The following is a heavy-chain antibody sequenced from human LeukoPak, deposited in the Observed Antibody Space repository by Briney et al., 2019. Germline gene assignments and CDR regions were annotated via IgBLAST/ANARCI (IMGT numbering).Heavy chain of an antibody. CDR3: AILLRPVLHYGMDV. Sequence: GGSLRLSCAASGFTFSSYEMNWVRQAPGKGLEWVSYISSSGSTIYYADSVKGRFTISRDNAKNSLYLQMNSLRAEDTAVYYCAILLRPVLHYGMDVWGQGTTVTVSS. CDR2: ISSSGSTI. V-gene: IGHV3-48*03. D-gene: IGHD2-8*01. J-gene: IGHJ6*02. CDR1: GFTFSSYE.